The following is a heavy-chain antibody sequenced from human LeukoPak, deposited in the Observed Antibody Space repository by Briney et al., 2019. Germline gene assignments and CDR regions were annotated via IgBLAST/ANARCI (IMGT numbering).Heavy chain of an antibody. D-gene: IGHD3-3*01. CDR1: GGSFSGYY. Sequence: SETLSLTCAVYGGSFSGYYWSWIRQPPGKGLEWIGRIYTSGRTNYNPSLKSRVTMSVDTSKNQFSLKLSSVTAADTAVYYCAGGFWSGYYTGVFDYWGQGALVTVSS. CDR3: AGGFWSGYYTGVFDY. CDR2: IYTSGRT. J-gene: IGHJ4*02. V-gene: IGHV4-59*10.